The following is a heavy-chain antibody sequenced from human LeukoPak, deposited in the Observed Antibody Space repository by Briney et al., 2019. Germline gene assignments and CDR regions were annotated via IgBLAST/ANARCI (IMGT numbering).Heavy chain of an antibody. CDR1: GFTFSSYS. Sequence: GGSLRLSCAASGFTFSSYSMNWVRQAPGKGLEWVSSISSSSSYIYYADSVKGRFTISRDNAKNSLYLQLNSLRAEDTAVYYCASYYYDSSGYLPLDAFDIWGQGTMVTVSS. J-gene: IGHJ3*02. D-gene: IGHD3-22*01. CDR2: ISSSSSYI. CDR3: ASYYYDSSGYLPLDAFDI. V-gene: IGHV3-21*01.